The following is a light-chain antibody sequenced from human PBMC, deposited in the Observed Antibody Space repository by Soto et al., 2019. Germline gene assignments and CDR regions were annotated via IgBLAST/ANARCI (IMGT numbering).Light chain of an antibody. V-gene: IGKV1-33*01. CDR1: HDIRNS. Sequence: IQMTQSPSSLSASIGDRVTITCQASHDIRNSLNWYQQTPGKPPKLLISDASNLELGVPSKFSGTGFGTDFSFTIINLQPEDIATYYCQKCKTAPFTFGGGTKVDIK. J-gene: IGKJ4*01. CDR2: DAS. CDR3: QKCKTAPFT.